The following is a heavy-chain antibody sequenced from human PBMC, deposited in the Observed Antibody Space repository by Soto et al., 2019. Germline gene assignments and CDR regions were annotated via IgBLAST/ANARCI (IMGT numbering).Heavy chain of an antibody. D-gene: IGHD3-10*01. CDR1: GGAFRGYY. CDR2: INHSGST. V-gene: IGHV4-34*01. CDR3: ASSPITMVRGAPSYFDY. Sequence: KPSETPSLTRAVYGGAFRGYYWGWIRQPPGKGLEWIGEINHSGSTNYNPSLKSRVTISVDTSKNQFSLKLSSVTAADTAVYYCASSPITMVRGAPSYFDYWGQGTLVTVSS. J-gene: IGHJ4*02.